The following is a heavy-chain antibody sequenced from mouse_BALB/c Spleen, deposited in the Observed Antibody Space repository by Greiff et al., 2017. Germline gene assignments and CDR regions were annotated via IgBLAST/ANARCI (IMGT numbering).Heavy chain of an antibody. J-gene: IGHJ2*01. CDR2: ISSGGST. CDR1: GFTFSSYA. Sequence: EVKLVESGGGLVKPGGSLKLSCAASGFTFSSYAMSWVRQTPEKRLEWVASISSGGSTYYPDSVKGRFTISRDNARNILYLQMSSLRSEDTAMYYCAKGGGSSFDYWGQGTTLTVSS. CDR3: AKGGGSSFDY. D-gene: IGHD1-1*01. V-gene: IGHV5-6-5*01.